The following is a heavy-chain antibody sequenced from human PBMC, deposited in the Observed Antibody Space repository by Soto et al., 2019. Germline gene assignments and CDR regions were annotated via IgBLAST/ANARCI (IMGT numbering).Heavy chain of an antibody. CDR2: MNTNSDDT. CDR3: AREWSAAGHFYGMDV. Sequence: ASVKVSCNTSGYTFTSYDINWVRQAPGQGLEWVGWMNTNSDDTRSAQKFRGRLTLTRDKSMRAVYMKLSNLRPDDTAVYYCAREWSAAGHFYGMDVWGQGTTVTVSS. V-gene: IGHV1-8*01. D-gene: IGHD6-13*01. J-gene: IGHJ6*02. CDR1: GYTFTSYD.